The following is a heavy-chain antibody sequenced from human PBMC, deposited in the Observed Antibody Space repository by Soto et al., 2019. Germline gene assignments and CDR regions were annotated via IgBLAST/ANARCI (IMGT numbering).Heavy chain of an antibody. D-gene: IGHD4-17*01. CDR2: MNPNSGNT. CDR1: GYTFTSYG. V-gene: IGHV1-8*01. Sequence: QVQLVQSGAEVKKPGASVKVSCKASGYTFTSYGINWVRQATGQGLEWMGWMNPNSGNTGYAQRFQGRVTMTKNTPISTAYMELSSLKSEDTAVYYWAISTNDYGDRHWGQGTVVTVTS. CDR3: AISTNDYGDRH. J-gene: IGHJ4*02.